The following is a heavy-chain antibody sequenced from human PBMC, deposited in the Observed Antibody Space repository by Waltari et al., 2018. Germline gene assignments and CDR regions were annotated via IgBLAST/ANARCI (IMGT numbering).Heavy chain of an antibody. J-gene: IGHJ6*03. V-gene: IGHV4-34*01. CDR3: ARGQLRNYYYYYYMDV. D-gene: IGHD2-2*01. CDR1: GGSFSGYY. CDR2: INHSGRT. Sequence: QVQLQQWGAGLLKPSETLSLTCAVYGGSFSGYYWSWIRQPPGKGLEWIGEINHSGRTNDNPSLKSRVTISVDTSKNQFSLKLSSVTAADTAVYYCARGQLRNYYYYYYMDVWGKGTTVTVSS.